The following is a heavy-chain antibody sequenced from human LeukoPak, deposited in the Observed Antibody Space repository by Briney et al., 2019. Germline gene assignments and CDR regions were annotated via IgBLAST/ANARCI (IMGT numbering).Heavy chain of an antibody. V-gene: IGHV3-48*01. J-gene: IGHJ4*02. D-gene: IGHD1-14*01. CDR1: GFTFRSYR. CDR3: ARESNPPY. CDR2: ISSSSRTL. Sequence: GGSLRLSCAASGFTFRSYRMSWVRPAPGKGLEWVSYISSSSRTLYYEDSVKGRFNISRDNAKNSLYLQMNSLRAEDTAVYYRARESNPPYWGQGTLVTVPS.